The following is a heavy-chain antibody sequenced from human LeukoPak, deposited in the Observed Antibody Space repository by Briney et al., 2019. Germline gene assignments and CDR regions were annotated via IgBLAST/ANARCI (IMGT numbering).Heavy chain of an antibody. J-gene: IGHJ4*02. CDR1: GGSISSSPYY. V-gene: IGHV4-39*01. CDR2: IYYSGST. D-gene: IGHD6-19*01. Sequence: SETLSLTCTVSGGSISSSPYYWGWIRQPPGKGLEWIGNIYYSGSTYYNPSLKTRVTISVDTPKNQFSLKLTSVTAADTAVYYCARHASVDGNWPRPLDYWGQGSLVTVS. CDR3: ARHASVDGNWPRPLDY.